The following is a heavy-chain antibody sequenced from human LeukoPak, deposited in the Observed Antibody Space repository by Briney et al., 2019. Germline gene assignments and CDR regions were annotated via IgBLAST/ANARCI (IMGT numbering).Heavy chain of an antibody. D-gene: IGHD4-23*01. CDR2: INPSGGST. CDR1: GYTFTSYY. V-gene: IGHV1-46*01. CDR3: ARDNSVEDTAWWFDP. J-gene: IGHJ5*02. Sequence: ASVKVSYKASGYTFTSYYMHWVRQAPGQGLEWMGIINPSGGSTSYAQKFQGRVTMTRDMSTSTDYMELSSLRSEDTAVYYCARDNSVEDTAWWFDPWGQGTLVTVSS.